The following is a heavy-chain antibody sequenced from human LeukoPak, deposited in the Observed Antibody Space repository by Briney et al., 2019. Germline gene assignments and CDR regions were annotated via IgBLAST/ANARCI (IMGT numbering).Heavy chain of an antibody. Sequence: SVKVSCKASGYTFTSYFIEWVRQAPGQGLEWMGWINTNSGGTNFEQKFHGRVTVTRDTSISTVYMQVSRLRSDDTAIYYCARGRGFSGYDPFDYWGQGTLVTVSS. D-gene: IGHD5-12*01. CDR1: GYTFTSYF. V-gene: IGHV1-2*02. CDR3: ARGRGFSGYDPFDY. CDR2: INTNSGGT. J-gene: IGHJ4*02.